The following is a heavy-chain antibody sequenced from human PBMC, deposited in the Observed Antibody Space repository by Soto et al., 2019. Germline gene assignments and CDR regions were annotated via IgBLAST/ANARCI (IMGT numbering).Heavy chain of an antibody. CDR1: VFTFDDYA. J-gene: IGHJ4*02. CDR2: IKQDGSEK. Sequence: PGGSLRLSCAASVFTFDDYAMHWVRQAPGKGLEWVANIKQDGSEKYYVDSVKGRFTVSRDNAKNSLYLQMNSLRAEDTAMYYCARRNFGVLTDYWGPGTLVTVSS. V-gene: IGHV3-7*03. D-gene: IGHD3-3*01. CDR3: ARRNFGVLTDY.